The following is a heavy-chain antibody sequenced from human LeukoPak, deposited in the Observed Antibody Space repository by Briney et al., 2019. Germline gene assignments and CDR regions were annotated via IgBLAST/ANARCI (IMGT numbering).Heavy chain of an antibody. CDR2: IDHSGST. V-gene: IGHV4-34*01. J-gene: IGHJ4*02. D-gene: IGHD5-24*01. CDR3: ARHPIEMSTTYYFDY. CDR1: SASFRNYY. Sequence: PSETLSLTCAVYSASFRNYYWNWIRQTPGKGLEWIGEIDHSGSTNYNQSPKSRVTISVDTSKNQFSLKLSSVTAADTAVYYCARHPIEMSTTYYFDYWGQGTLVTVSS.